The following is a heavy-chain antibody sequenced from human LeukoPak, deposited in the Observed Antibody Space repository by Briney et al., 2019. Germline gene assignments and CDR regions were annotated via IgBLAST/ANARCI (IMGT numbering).Heavy chain of an antibody. D-gene: IGHD3-10*01. CDR2: IGPGDSHT. J-gene: IGHJ4*02. Sequence: GGSVRLSCKGSGYSFTSYWINWVRQMPGKGLEWMGRIGPGDSHTNYSTSLQGHVTTSVDKSISTAYLQWGSLTASDTAMYYCATYHYGSGTYYHQHRFDSWGQGTL. CDR1: GYSFTSYW. CDR3: ATYHYGSGTYYHQHRFDS. V-gene: IGHV5-10-1*01.